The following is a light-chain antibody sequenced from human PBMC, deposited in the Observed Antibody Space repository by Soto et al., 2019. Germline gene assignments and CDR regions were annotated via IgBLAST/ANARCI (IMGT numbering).Light chain of an antibody. V-gene: IGLV2-14*03. CDR2: EVI. CDR3: NSYTTSNTFV. J-gene: IGLJ1*01. CDR1: SSDIGAHNF. Sequence: QSALTQPASVSGSPGQAITVSCSGTSSDIGAHNFVSWYQQHPGKAPKLIIYEVINRPSGVSDRFSGSKSGNTASLPISGLQSEDEADYYCNSYTTSNTFVFGSGTKVTAL.